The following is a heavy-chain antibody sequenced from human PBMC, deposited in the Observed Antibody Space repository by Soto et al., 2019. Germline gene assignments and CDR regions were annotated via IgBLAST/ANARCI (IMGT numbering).Heavy chain of an antibody. D-gene: IGHD6-13*01. CDR2: VYHSGST. V-gene: IGHV4-4*02. J-gene: IGHJ4*02. CDR3: ARDMAVAGSGLDY. CDR1: GASIGNTNW. Sequence: QVQLQESGPGLVKPSGTLSLTCAVSGASIGNTNWWSWVRQPPGKGLEWIGEVYHSGSTNYNPSLKSRVTMSVDQSKNHFSLKLSSVTAADTAMYYCARDMAVAGSGLDYWGQGTLVTVSS.